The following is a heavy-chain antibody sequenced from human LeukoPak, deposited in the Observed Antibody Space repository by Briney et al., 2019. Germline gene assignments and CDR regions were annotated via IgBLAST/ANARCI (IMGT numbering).Heavy chain of an antibody. CDR1: GYTFTNYG. J-gene: IGHJ3*02. Sequence: ASVKVSCKASGYTFTNYGVSWVRQAPGQGLEWMGWISVYNGHTNYAQNLQGRVTMTTDTSTSTAYMELRSLRSDDTAVYYCARDGHRRCHYDCSGREDAFDIWGQGTMVTVSS. CDR2: ISVYNGHT. V-gene: IGHV1-18*01. CDR3: ARDGHRRCHYDCSGREDAFDI. D-gene: IGHD3-22*01.